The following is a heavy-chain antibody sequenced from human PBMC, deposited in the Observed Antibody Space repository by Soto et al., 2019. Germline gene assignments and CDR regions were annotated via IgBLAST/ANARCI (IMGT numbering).Heavy chain of an antibody. D-gene: IGHD1-7*01. V-gene: IGHV3-15*07. CDR2: IKSKTDGGTT. CDR1: GFTFSNAW. Sequence: EVQLVESGGGLVKPGGSLRLSCAASGFTFSNAWMNWVRQAPGKGLEWVGRIKSKTDGGTTDYAAPVKGRFTISRDDSKSTLYLQMNNLKTEDTAVYYCTTITGGYNWNYGVMDVWGQGTTVTVSS. CDR3: TTITGGYNWNYGVMDV. J-gene: IGHJ6*01.